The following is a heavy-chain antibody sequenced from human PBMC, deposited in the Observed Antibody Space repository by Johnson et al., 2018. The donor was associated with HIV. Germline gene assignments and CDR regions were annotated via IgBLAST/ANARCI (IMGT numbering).Heavy chain of an antibody. D-gene: IGHD3-10*01. V-gene: IGHV3-66*01. Sequence: MLLVESGGGLVQPGGSLRLSCAASGFTFSSYWMSWVRQAPGKGLEWVSVIYSGGSTYYADSVKGRFTISRDSSKNTVYLQMNSLRAEDTAIYYCARADGSGSYFGFEIWGQGTMVTVSS. CDR2: IYSGGST. J-gene: IGHJ3*02. CDR1: GFTFSSYW. CDR3: ARADGSGSYFGFEI.